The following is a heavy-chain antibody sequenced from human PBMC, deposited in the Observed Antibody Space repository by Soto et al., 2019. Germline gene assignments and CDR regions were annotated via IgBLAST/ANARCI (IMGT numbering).Heavy chain of an antibody. CDR1: GYIFSTYT. V-gene: IGHV1-3*01. CDR3: ARVSFETSGYADY. J-gene: IGHJ4*02. CDR2: INAANGNT. Sequence: ASVKVSCKVSGYIFSTYTMHWARQAPGQRLEWMGWINAANGNTKYSQNFQGRVTISRDTSASTAYLELSSLRSEDTAVYYCARVSFETSGYADYWGQGTLVTVSS. D-gene: IGHD3-22*01.